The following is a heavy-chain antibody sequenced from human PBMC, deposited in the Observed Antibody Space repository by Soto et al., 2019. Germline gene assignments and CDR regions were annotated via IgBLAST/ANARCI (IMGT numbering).Heavy chain of an antibody. V-gene: IGHV1-18*04. CDR3: VKDDRILGRRYFDL. D-gene: IGHD2-15*01. Sequence: ASVKVSCKASGYTFTSYGISWVRQAPGQGLEWMGWISAYNGNTNYAQKLQGRVTMTTDTSTSTAYMELRSLRVEDTAVYYCVKDDRILGRRYFDLWGRGTLVTVSS. CDR1: GYTFTSYG. J-gene: IGHJ2*01. CDR2: ISAYNGNT.